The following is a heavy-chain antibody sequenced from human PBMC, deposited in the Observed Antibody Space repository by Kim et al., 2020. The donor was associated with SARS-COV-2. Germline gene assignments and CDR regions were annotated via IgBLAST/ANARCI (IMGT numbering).Heavy chain of an antibody. D-gene: IGHD3-10*01. CDR1: EFSVNNYW. J-gene: IGHJ1*01. V-gene: IGHV3-74*01. Sequence: GGSLRLSCTASEFSVNNYWMHWFRQVPGEGLVWVSRIKDDGTSTIYADSVKGRFPISRDNAKKTLYLQMNSLRVEDTAVYYCANGSAFYYSVWGQGALVT. CDR2: IKDDGTST. CDR3: ANGSAFYYSV.